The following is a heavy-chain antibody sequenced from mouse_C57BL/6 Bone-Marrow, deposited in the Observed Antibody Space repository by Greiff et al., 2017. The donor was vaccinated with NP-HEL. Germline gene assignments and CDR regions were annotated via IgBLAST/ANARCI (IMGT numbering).Heavy chain of an antibody. J-gene: IGHJ3*01. Sequence: VQLQESGAELARPGASVKLSYKASGYTFTSYGISWVKQRTGQGLEWIGEIYPRSGNTYYNEKFKGKATLTADKSSSTAYMELRSLTSEDSAVYFCARKETIYDGYYGAYWGQGTLVTVSA. CDR1: GYTFTSYG. CDR3: ARKETIYDGYYGAY. V-gene: IGHV1-81*01. D-gene: IGHD2-3*01. CDR2: IYPRSGNT.